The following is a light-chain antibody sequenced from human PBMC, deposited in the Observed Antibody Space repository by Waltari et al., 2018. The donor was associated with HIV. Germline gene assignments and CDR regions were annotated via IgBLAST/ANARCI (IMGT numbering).Light chain of an antibody. J-gene: IGLJ1*01. CDR3: QSYDSSLSGYV. CDR2: GNI. V-gene: IGLV1-40*01. Sequence: QSVLTQPPSVSGAPGQRVTISCTVSSSNIGAGYDVHWYQQLPGTAPKLLIYGNINRPSGVPDRFSGSESGTSASLAITGLQAEDEADYYCQSYDSSLSGYVFGTGTKVTVL. CDR1: SSNIGAGYD.